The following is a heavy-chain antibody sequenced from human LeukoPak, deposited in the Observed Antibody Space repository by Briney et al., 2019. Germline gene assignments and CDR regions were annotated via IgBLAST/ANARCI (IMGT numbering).Heavy chain of an antibody. CDR3: ARARGIAASEPGFDP. V-gene: IGHV1-3*01. Sequence: ASVKVSCKASGYTFTSYAMHWVRQAPGQRLEWMGWINAGNGNTKYSQKFQGRVTITRDTSASTAYMELSSLRSEDAAVYYCARARGIAASEPGFDPWGQGTLVTVLS. CDR2: INAGNGNT. D-gene: IGHD6-13*01. J-gene: IGHJ5*02. CDR1: GYTFTSYA.